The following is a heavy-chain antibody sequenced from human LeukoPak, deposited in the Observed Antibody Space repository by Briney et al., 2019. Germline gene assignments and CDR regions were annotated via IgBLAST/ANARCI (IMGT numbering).Heavy chain of an antibody. D-gene: IGHD3-10*01. CDR1: GFTVSSNY. Sequence: GGSLRLSCAASGFTVSSNYMSWVRQAPRKWLEWVSVIYSGGSTYYADSVKGRFTISRDNSKNTLYLQMNSLRAEDTAVYYCARGPSMVPNHFDYWGQGTLVTVSS. V-gene: IGHV3-53*01. J-gene: IGHJ4*02. CDR3: ARGPSMVPNHFDY. CDR2: IYSGGST.